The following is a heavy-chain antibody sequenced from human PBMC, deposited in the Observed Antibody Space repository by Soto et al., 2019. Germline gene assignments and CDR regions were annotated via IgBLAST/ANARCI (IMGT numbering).Heavy chain of an antibody. Sequence: GGSLRLSCAAPGFTFSSYSMKWVRQAPGEGVEWVSYISSSSSTIYYADSVKGRFTISRDNAKNSLYLQMNSLRDEDTAVFYCARVKGDTIGGMDVWGQGTTVTVSS. J-gene: IGHJ6*02. CDR2: ISSSSSTI. CDR3: ARVKGDTIGGMDV. V-gene: IGHV3-48*02. CDR1: GFTFSSYS. D-gene: IGHD3-3*01.